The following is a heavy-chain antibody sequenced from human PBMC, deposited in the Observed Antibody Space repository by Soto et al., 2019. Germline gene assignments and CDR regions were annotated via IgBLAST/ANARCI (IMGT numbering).Heavy chain of an antibody. Sequence: GESLKISCKGSRYSFTSYWIGWVRQMPGKGLEWMGMIYPGDSDTRYSPSFQGQVTISADKSISTAYLQWSSLKASDTAMYYCARRRITRGYYYGMDVWGQGTTVTVSS. J-gene: IGHJ6*02. D-gene: IGHD1-20*01. V-gene: IGHV5-51*01. CDR2: IYPGDSDT. CDR1: RYSFTSYW. CDR3: ARRRITRGYYYGMDV.